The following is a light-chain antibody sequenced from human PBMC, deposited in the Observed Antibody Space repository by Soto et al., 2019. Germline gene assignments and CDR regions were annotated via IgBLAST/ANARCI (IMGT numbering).Light chain of an antibody. V-gene: IGKV3-20*01. CDR1: QTISSDY. CDR3: QRYGSSPT. Sequence: EILLTQSPGTLSLSPGERATLSCRASQTISSDYLAWYQQKSGQAPRLLIFGAATRAADIPDRFSGSGSGTDFTLTISRLEPEDFAVYYCQRYGSSPTFGQGTKVEIK. J-gene: IGKJ1*01. CDR2: GAA.